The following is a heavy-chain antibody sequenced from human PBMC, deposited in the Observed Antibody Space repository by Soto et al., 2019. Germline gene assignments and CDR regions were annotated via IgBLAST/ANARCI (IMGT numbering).Heavy chain of an antibody. V-gene: IGHV1-46*01. CDR2: INPSGGST. Sequence: QVQLVQSGAEVKKPGASVKVSCKASGYTFTSYYMHWVRQAPGQGLEWMGIINPSGGSTSYAQKFXXSXTXXRDTSTSTVYMELSSLRSEDTAVYYCERVWDSDLAWGQGTLVTVSS. J-gene: IGHJ5*02. CDR1: GYTFTSYY. D-gene: IGHD1-26*01. CDR3: ERVWDSDLA.